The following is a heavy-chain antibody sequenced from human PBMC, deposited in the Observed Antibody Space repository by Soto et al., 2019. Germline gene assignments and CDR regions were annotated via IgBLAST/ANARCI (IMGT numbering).Heavy chain of an antibody. CDR2: INPSDSYT. J-gene: IGHJ6*02. CDR1: GYSFTSYW. CDR3: ARHGVVGATSGSYYYYGMDV. D-gene: IGHD1-26*01. Sequence: GESLKISCKGSGYSFTSYWISWVRQMPGKGLEWMGRINPSDSYTNYSPSFQGHVTISADKSISTAYLQWSSLKASDTAMYYCARHGVVGATSGSYYYYGMDVWGQGTTVTVSS. V-gene: IGHV5-10-1*01.